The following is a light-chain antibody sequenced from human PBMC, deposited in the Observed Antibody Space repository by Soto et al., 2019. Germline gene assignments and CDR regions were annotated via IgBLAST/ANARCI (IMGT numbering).Light chain of an antibody. V-gene: IGKV3-20*01. CDR1: QSVSNNY. CDR2: GAS. CDR3: QQYGSSGT. J-gene: IGKJ1*01. Sequence: EIVLTHSPGALSLSPGERATLSCRASQSVSNNYLAWYQQKPGQAPRLLIYGASNRATGIPDRFSGSGSGKDFTLTISRLEPEDFAVYYCQQYGSSGTFGQGTKVDIK.